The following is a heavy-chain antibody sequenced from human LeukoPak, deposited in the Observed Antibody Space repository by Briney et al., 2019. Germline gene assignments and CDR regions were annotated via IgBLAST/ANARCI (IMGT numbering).Heavy chain of an antibody. CDR3: ARASVLLWFGELYGMDV. V-gene: IGHV4-34*01. CDR1: GGSFSGYY. CDR2: INHSGST. J-gene: IGHJ6*02. Sequence: PSETLSLTCAVYGGSFSGYYWSWIRQPPGKGLEWIGEINHSGSTNYNPSLKSRVTISVDTSKNQFSLKLSSVTAADTAVHYCARASVLLWFGELYGMDVWGQGTTVTVSS. D-gene: IGHD3-10*01.